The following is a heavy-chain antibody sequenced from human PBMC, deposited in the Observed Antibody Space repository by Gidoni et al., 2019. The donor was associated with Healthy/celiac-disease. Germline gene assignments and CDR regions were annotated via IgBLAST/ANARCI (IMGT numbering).Heavy chain of an antibody. Sequence: EVQLLESGGGLVQPGGSLRLSCAASGFTFSSYAMSWVRQPPGRGRAWVSAISGSGSRPYSEDAVKGRFTISRDNSKNTLYLQMNSLRAEDTAVYYCANPEATYYYGEGVRYWGQGTLVTVSS. V-gene: IGHV3-23*01. J-gene: IGHJ4*02. CDR1: GFTFSSYA. CDR2: ISGSGSRP. D-gene: IGHD3-10*01. CDR3: ANPEATYYYGEGVRY.